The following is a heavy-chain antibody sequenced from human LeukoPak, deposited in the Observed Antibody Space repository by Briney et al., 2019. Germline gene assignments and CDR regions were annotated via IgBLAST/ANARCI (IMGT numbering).Heavy chain of an antibody. V-gene: IGHV3-30*02. CDR3: AKDWGRPTPGWPIDY. Sequence: GGSLRLSCAASGFTFSSYGMHWVRQAPGKGLEWVAFIRYDGSNKYYADSVKGRFTISRDNSKNTLYLQMNSLRAEDTAVYYCAKDWGRPTPGWPIDYWGQGTLVTVSS. CDR1: GFTFSSYG. CDR2: IRYDGSNK. J-gene: IGHJ4*02. D-gene: IGHD3-16*01.